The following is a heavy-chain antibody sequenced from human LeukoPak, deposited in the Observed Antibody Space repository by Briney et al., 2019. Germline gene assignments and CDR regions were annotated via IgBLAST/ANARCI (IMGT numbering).Heavy chain of an antibody. CDR1: GGTFSSYA. Sequence: SVKVSCKASGGTFSSYAISWVRQAPGQGLEWMGRIIPILGIANYAQKFQGRVTVTADKSTSTAYMELSSLRSEDTAVYYCARDLAPTYYYYGMDVWGQGTTVTVSS. J-gene: IGHJ6*02. D-gene: IGHD3-3*02. V-gene: IGHV1-69*04. CDR2: IIPILGIA. CDR3: ARDLAPTYYYYGMDV.